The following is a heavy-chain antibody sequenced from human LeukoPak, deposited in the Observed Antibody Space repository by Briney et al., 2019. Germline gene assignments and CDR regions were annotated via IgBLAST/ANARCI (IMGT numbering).Heavy chain of an antibody. Sequence: GGSLRLSCAASGFTVSSNYMSWVRQAPGKGLGWVSVIYSGGSTYYADSVKGRFTISRDNSKNTLYLQMNSLRAEDTAVYYCARDSAVAGTDAFDIWGQGTMVTVSS. J-gene: IGHJ3*02. CDR2: IYSGGST. CDR3: ARDSAVAGTDAFDI. D-gene: IGHD6-19*01. CDR1: GFTVSSNY. V-gene: IGHV3-66*01.